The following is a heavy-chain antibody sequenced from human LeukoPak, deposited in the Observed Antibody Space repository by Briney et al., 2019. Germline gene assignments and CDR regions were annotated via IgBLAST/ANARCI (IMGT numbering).Heavy chain of an antibody. Sequence: SETLSLTCRVSGYPISLDYYWVWIRQAPGRGLQWIGGFHRGRIQYNSALKSRVTISIDSSKNQFSLRMWPVTAADTAFYFCARAPSSYESGNGYPNLGWLDPWGQGALVTVSS. J-gene: IGHJ5*02. CDR1: GYPISLDYY. D-gene: IGHD5-24*01. CDR2: FHRGRI. V-gene: IGHV4-38-2*02. CDR3: ARAPSSYESGNGYPNLGWLDP.